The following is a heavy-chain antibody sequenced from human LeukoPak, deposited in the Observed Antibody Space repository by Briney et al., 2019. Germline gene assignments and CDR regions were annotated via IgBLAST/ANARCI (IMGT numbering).Heavy chain of an antibody. CDR3: AKDFPMVRGSNYFDY. CDR1: GFTFSSYA. D-gene: IGHD3-10*01. V-gene: IGHV3-23*01. J-gene: IGHJ4*02. CDR2: ISGSGGST. Sequence: PGGSLRLSCAASGFTFSSYAMSRVRQAPGKGLEWVSAISGSGGSTYYADSVKGRFTISRDNSKNTLYLQMNSLRAEDTAVYYCAKDFPMVRGSNYFDYWGQGTLVTVSS.